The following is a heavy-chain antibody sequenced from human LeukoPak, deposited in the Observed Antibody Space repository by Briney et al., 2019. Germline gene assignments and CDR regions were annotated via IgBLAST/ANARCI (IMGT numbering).Heavy chain of an antibody. J-gene: IGHJ3*02. CDR2: IKSDGSST. Sequence: GGSLRLSCAASGLTFSSYWMHWVRQAPGKGLVWASRIKSDGSSTTYADSVKGRFTISRDNAKNTLYLQMNSLRAEDTAVYYCARGSSIVHCGGDCYFDAFDIWGQGTMVTVSS. CDR1: GLTFSSYW. CDR3: ARGSSIVHCGGDCYFDAFDI. D-gene: IGHD2-21*01. V-gene: IGHV3-74*01.